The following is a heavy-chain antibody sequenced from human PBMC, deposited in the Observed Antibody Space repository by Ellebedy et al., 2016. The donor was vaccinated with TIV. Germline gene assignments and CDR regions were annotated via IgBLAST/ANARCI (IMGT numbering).Heavy chain of an antibody. V-gene: IGHV1-69*13. J-gene: IGHJ3*02. CDR2: IIPIFGTA. CDR1: GGTFSSYA. CDR3: ARERRYCSSTSCYTGAFDI. Sequence: SVKVSCXASGGTFSSYAISWVRQAPGQGLEWMGGIIPIFGTANYAQKFQGRVTITADESTSTAYMELSSLRSEDTAVYYCARERRYCSSTSCYTGAFDIWGQGTMVTVSS. D-gene: IGHD2-2*02.